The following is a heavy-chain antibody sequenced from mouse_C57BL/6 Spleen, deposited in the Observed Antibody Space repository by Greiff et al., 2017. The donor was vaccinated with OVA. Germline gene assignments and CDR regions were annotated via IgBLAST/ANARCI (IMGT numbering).Heavy chain of an antibody. V-gene: IGHV5-6*01. J-gene: IGHJ1*03. CDR2: ISSGGSYT. CDR1: GFTFSSYG. Sequence: EVKVVESGGDLVKPGGSLKLSCAASGFTFSSYGMSWVRQTPDKRLEWVATISSGGSYTYYPDSVKGRFTISRDNAKNTLYLQTSSLKSEDTAMYYCATPGTRNFDVWGTGTTVTVSS. CDR3: ATPGTRNFDV. D-gene: IGHD4-1*01.